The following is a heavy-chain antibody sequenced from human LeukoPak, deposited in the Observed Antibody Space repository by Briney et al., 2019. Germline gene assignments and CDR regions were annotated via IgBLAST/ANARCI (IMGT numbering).Heavy chain of an antibody. V-gene: IGHV3-74*01. CDR3: AKDLHYGSADY. CDR2: INPDGSTT. D-gene: IGHD3-10*01. CDR1: GFTFSNYW. J-gene: IGHJ4*02. Sequence: GGSLRLSCAASGFTFSNYWMHWVRQDPGKGLVWVSFINPDGSTTNYADSVKGRFTISRDNAKSALYLQMNSLRAEDTAVYYCAKDLHYGSADYWGQGTLVTVSS.